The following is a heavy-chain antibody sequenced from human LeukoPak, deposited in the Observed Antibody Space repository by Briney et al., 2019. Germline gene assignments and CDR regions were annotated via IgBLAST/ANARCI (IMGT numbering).Heavy chain of an antibody. V-gene: IGHV4-61*01. J-gene: IGHJ3*02. D-gene: IGHD3-22*01. CDR1: GVSVSSGSDY. Sequence: SETLSLACTVSGVSVSSGSDYWGWIRQPPGKGLEWIGYMYNSGSTNYNRSLKSRFTISVDKSKNQFSLKLSSVTAADTAVYYCARDVIYYDRSGCAFDIWGQGTMVTVSS. CDR3: ARDVIYYDRSGCAFDI. CDR2: MYNSGST.